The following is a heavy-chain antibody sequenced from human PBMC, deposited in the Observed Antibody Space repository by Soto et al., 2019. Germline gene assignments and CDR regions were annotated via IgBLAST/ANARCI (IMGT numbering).Heavy chain of an antibody. D-gene: IGHD5-12*01. Sequence: SGPTLVNPTQTLTLTCTFSGFSLSTSGMRVSWIRQPPGKALEWLARIDWDDDEFYSTSLRTRLTISKDTSKNQVVLTMTNMDPVDTATYYCAKTGTDGSWFDPWGQGTLVTVSS. CDR2: IDWDDDE. CDR1: GFSLSTSGMR. J-gene: IGHJ5*02. CDR3: AKTGTDGSWFDP. V-gene: IGHV2-70*04.